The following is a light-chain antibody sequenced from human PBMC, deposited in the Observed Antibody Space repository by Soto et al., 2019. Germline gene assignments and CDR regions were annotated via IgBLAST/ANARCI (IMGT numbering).Light chain of an antibody. CDR2: TAA. Sequence: IQMTQSASSLSASVGDRVTITCRASQRITTYLNWYQQKPGKAPKLLISTAATLQGGVPSRFSGSGSGTDFTLTITTLQPEDFATYFCQQSYSTPYTFGQRTKLEIK. J-gene: IGKJ2*01. CDR3: QQSYSTPYT. CDR1: QRITTY. V-gene: IGKV1-39*01.